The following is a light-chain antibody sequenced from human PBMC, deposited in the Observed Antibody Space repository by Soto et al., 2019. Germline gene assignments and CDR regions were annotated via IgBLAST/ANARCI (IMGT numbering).Light chain of an antibody. Sequence: EIVLTYSPGTLSSSRGERATLSCRASQSVSSSYLAWYQQKPVQAPRLLIYDASSRATGIPDRFSGSGSGTDFTLTISRLEPEDFAVHCCQQYGCIPWTFGQATKVDIK. CDR1: QSVSSSY. CDR2: DAS. V-gene: IGKV3-20*01. CDR3: QQYGCIPWT. J-gene: IGKJ1*01.